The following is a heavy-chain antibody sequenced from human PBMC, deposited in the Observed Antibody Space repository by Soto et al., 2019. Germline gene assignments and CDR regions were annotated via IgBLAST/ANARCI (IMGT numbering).Heavy chain of an antibody. D-gene: IGHD1-1*01. J-gene: IGHJ4*02. CDR1: GITFSSYA. CDR2: TLHDGFEN. CDR3: ARDHIGAPGTSLPH. V-gene: IGHV3-30-3*01. Sequence: QVQLVESGGGVVQPGRSLRLSCAASGITFSSYAMHWVRQAPGKGLEWVAVTLHDGFENHFADSVKGRFTISRDNSKNTLYLQMNSLRVEDTAVYYCARDHIGAPGTSLPHWGQGTLVTVTS.